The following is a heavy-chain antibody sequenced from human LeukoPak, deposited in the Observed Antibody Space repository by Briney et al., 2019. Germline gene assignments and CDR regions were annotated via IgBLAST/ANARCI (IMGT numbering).Heavy chain of an antibody. Sequence: SQTLSLTCAISGDSVSSNSAAWNWIRQSPSRGLEWLGRTYYRSKWYNDYAVSVKSRITINPDASKNQFSVQLNSVTPEDTAVYYCARDVVRVLLWFGSRTKVSWFDPWGQGTLVTVSS. D-gene: IGHD3-10*01. CDR2: TYYRSKWYN. V-gene: IGHV6-1*01. CDR3: ARDVVRVLLWFGSRTKVSWFDP. CDR1: GDSVSSNSAA. J-gene: IGHJ5*02.